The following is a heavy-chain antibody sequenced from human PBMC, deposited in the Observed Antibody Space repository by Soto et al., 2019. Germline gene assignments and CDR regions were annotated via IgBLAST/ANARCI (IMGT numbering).Heavy chain of an antibody. Sequence: ASVKDSCKASGYTFTSYPTHWVRQAPGQRLEWMGWIDAGNGNTKYSQKFRGRVTFTTDTSASTAYMDLSSLRSEDTAVYYCASAGYSYASPYYGMDVWGQETTLTVSS. CDR3: ASAGYSYASPYYGMDV. CDR2: IDAGNGNT. V-gene: IGHV1-3*01. D-gene: IGHD5-18*01. J-gene: IGHJ6*02. CDR1: GYTFTSYP.